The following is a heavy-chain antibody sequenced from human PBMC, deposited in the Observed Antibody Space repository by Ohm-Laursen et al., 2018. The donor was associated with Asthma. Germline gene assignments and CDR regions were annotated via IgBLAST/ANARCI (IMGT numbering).Heavy chain of an antibody. CDR2: LKSDGTET. V-gene: IGHV3-74*01. CDR1: GFTFSSYY. Sequence: SLRLSCTASGFTFSSYYMNWARQAPGMGLVWVSRLKSDGTETTYADSVKGRFTISRDNAKNTLYLQMNSLRAEDTAVYYCARARSGSSYDYWGQGTLVTVSS. CDR3: ARARSGSSYDY. D-gene: IGHD1-26*01. J-gene: IGHJ4*02.